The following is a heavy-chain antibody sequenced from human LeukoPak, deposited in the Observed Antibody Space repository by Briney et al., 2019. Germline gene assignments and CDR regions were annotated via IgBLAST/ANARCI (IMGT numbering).Heavy chain of an antibody. Sequence: GGSLRLSCAASGFTFRSYWMTWVRQAPGKGLEWVANIKEDGSQKYYVDSVQGRCTISRDNAKNSLYLHMDSLRAEDRAVYYCARIISGIYYGDAFDVWGQGTIVTVSS. CDR1: GFTFRSYW. V-gene: IGHV3-7*01. CDR2: IKEDGSQK. CDR3: ARIISGIYYGDAFDV. D-gene: IGHD1-26*01. J-gene: IGHJ3*01.